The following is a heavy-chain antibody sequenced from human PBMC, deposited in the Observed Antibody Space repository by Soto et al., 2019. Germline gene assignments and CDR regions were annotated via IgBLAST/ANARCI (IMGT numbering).Heavy chain of an antibody. V-gene: IGHV3-30*18. CDR2: ISYDGSNK. D-gene: IGHD3-16*02. J-gene: IGHJ4*02. CDR1: GFTFSNYG. Sequence: GGSLRLSCADSGFTFSNYGMHWVRQAPGKGLEWVAAISYDGSNKYYADSVKGRFTNSRDNSKNTLCLQMNSLRAEDTAIYYCAKDASYDYVWGTYRSFDYWGQGTLVTVSS. CDR3: AKDASYDYVWGTYRSFDY.